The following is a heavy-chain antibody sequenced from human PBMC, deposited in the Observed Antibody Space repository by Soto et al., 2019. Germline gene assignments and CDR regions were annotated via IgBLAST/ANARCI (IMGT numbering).Heavy chain of an antibody. J-gene: IGHJ6*02. CDR1: GLSVSSSD. CDR3: STSSRNEYHFAMDA. D-gene: IGHD6-6*01. Sequence: GGSLRLSCAASGLSVSSSDMSWVRQASGKGLEWVSVIYSGGSTHDADSVKGRFTISRDNSKNTVHLQMNSLRVDDTAVYFCSTSSRNEYHFAMDAWGQGTTVTVSS. CDR2: IYSGGST. V-gene: IGHV3-53*01.